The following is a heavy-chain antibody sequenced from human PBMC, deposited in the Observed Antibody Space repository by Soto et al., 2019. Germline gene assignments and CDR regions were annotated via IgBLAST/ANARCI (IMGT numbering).Heavy chain of an antibody. CDR3: ASFPRSSPRDFQH. CDR1: GGSISSYY. V-gene: IGHV4-59*08. CDR2: IYYSGST. J-gene: IGHJ1*01. D-gene: IGHD2-15*01. Sequence: QVQLQESGPGLVKPSETLSLTCTVSGGSISSYYWSWIRQPPGKGLEWIGYIYYSGSTNYNPSLKSRVTLSVDTSKNQSSLKLSSVTAADTAVYYCASFPRSSPRDFQHWGQGTLVTVSS.